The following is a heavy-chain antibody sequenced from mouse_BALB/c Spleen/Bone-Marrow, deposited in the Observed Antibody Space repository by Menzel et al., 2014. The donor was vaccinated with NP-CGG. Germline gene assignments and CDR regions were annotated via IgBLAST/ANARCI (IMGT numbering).Heavy chain of an antibody. Sequence: EVQRQQSGAELVKPGASVKLSCTASGFNIKDTYLHWVKQRPEQGLDWIGRIDPAIFTKYDPKFQGKATITADTSSNTAYLHLSSLTSEDTAVYYCASYRYGWYFDFWGAAATATVST. CDR2: IDPAIFT. J-gene: IGHJ1*01. D-gene: IGHD2-14*01. CDR1: GFNIKDTY. CDR3: ASYRYGWYFDF. V-gene: IGHV14-3*02.